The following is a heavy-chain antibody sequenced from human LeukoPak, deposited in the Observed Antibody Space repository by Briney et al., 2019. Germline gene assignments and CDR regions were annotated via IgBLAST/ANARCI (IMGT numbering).Heavy chain of an antibody. CDR2: ISSSGSTI. V-gene: IGHV3-11*04. J-gene: IGHJ4*02. D-gene: IGHD3-22*01. CDR1: RFTFSDYY. Sequence: PGGSLRLSCAASRFTFSDYYMSWIRQAPGKGLEWVSYISSSGSTIYYADSVKGRFTISRDNAKNSLYLQMNSLRAEDTAVYYCARVGYYYDSSAYSGWGQGTLVTVSS. CDR3: ARVGYYYDSSAYSG.